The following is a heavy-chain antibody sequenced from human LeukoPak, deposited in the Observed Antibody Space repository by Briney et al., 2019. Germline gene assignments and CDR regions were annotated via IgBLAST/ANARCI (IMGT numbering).Heavy chain of an antibody. V-gene: IGHV1-2*02. J-gene: IGHJ3*02. D-gene: IGHD2-2*01. CDR2: INPNSGGT. CDR3: ARDEAGIVVVPADSDAFDI. CDR1: GYTFTCYY. Sequence: ASVKVSCKASGYTFTCYYMHWVRQAPGQGLEWMGWINPNSGGTNYAQKFQGRVTMTRDTSISTAYMELSMLRSDDTAVYYCARDEAGIVVVPADSDAFDIGGQGTMVTVSS.